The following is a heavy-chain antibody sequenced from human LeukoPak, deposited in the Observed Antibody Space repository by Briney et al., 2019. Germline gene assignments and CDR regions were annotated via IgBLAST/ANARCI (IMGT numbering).Heavy chain of an antibody. CDR2: INPNSGGP. V-gene: IGHV1-2*02. Sequence: ASVKVSCKASGYTFTGYYMHWVRQAPGQGLEWMGWINPNSGGPNYAQKYQVSGTMTRDTSISTAYMEMSRLGSDGTAVYYCASSGGGDAFDIWGQGTMVTVSS. D-gene: IGHD2-15*01. CDR3: ASSGGGDAFDI. J-gene: IGHJ3*02. CDR1: GYTFTGYY.